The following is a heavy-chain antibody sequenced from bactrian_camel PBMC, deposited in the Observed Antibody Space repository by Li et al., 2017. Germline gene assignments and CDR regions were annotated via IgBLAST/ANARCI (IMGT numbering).Heavy chain of an antibody. CDR3: ETRGK. CDR1: GFIGRPNC. V-gene: IGHV3S54*01. CDR2: FYTAGSDT. J-gene: IGHJ4*01. Sequence: HVQLVESGGGSVQAGGSLRLSCAVSGFIGRPNCMAWFRQVSGKEREAIAAFYTAGSDTYYADSVMGRFTISRDNAKNTLCLQLSRLKTEDTAMYYCETRGKRGQGTQVTVS.